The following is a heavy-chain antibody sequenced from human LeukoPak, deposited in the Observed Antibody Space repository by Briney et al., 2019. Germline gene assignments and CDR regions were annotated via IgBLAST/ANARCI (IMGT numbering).Heavy chain of an antibody. CDR1: GGSISNSSYY. V-gene: IGHV4-39*01. D-gene: IGHD3-9*01. J-gene: IGHJ5*02. CDR3: ARCVNFDWLTGNHNWFDP. CDR2: IYYSGST. Sequence: SETLSLTCTVSGGSISNSSYYWGWIRQPPGKGLEWIGSIYYSGSTYYNPSLKSRVTISVDTSKNQFSLKLSSVTAADTAVYYCARCVNFDWLTGNHNWFDPWGQGTLVTVSS.